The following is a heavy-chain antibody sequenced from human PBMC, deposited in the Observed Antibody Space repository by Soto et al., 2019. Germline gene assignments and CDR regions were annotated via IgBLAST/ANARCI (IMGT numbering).Heavy chain of an antibody. CDR3: ARDGRDYYDFWSGYYTEVYGMDV. CDR1: GYTLTGYY. J-gene: IGHJ6*02. CDR2: INPNSGGT. D-gene: IGHD3-3*01. Sequence: ASVKLSCKASGYTLTGYYMHWVRQAPGQGLEWMGWINPNSGGTNYAQKFQGWVAMTRDTSISTAYMELSRLRSDDTAVYYCARDGRDYYDFWSGYYTEVYGMDVWGQGTTVTVPS. V-gene: IGHV1-2*04.